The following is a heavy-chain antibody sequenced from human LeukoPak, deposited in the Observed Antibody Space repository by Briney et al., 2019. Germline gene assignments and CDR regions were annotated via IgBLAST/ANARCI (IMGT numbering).Heavy chain of an antibody. CDR3: ASSLYYDILAGFLNWCDP. J-gene: IGHJ5*02. CDR1: GYTFTGYY. V-gene: IGHV1-2*02. Sequence: ASVKVSCKASGYTFTGYYMHWVRQAPGQGLEWMGWINPNSGGTNYAQKFQGRVTMTRDTSISTAYMELSRLRSDDTAVYYCASSLYYDILAGFLNWCDPWGQGTLV. D-gene: IGHD3-9*01. CDR2: INPNSGGT.